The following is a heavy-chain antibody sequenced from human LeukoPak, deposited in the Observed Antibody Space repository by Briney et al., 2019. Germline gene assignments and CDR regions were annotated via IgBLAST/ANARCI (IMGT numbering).Heavy chain of an antibody. J-gene: IGHJ4*02. CDR3: ARDRMVYTY. D-gene: IGHD3-10*01. V-gene: IGHV3-23*01. CDR1: GFTVSSNY. Sequence: GGSLRLSCAASGFTVSSNYMSWVRQAPGKGLEWVSAISDSGRSSYYADSVKGRFTISRDNSKNTLYLQMNSLRAEETAVYYCARDRMVYTYWGRGTLVTVSS. CDR2: ISDSGRSS.